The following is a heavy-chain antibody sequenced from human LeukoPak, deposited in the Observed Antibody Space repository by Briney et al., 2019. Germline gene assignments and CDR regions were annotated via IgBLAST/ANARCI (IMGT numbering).Heavy chain of an antibody. D-gene: IGHD2-2*01. Sequence: PSETLSLTCTVSGGSISSGSYYWSWIRQPAGKGLEWIGRIYTSGSTNYNPSLKSRVTISVDTSKNQFSLKLSSVTAADTAVYYCARDGRTSPNWFDPWGQGTLVTVSS. J-gene: IGHJ5*02. CDR3: ARDGRTSPNWFDP. CDR2: IYTSGST. CDR1: GGSISSGSYY. V-gene: IGHV4-61*02.